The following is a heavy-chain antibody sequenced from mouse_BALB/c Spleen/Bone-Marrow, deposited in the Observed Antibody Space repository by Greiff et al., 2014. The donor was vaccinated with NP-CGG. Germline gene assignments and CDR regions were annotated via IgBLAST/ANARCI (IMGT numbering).Heavy chain of an antibody. CDR2: IDPYNGGP. Sequence: VQLQQSGPELVKPGASVKVSCKASDYAFTTYNMYCVKQSHGKSLEWIGYIDPYNGGPSYNKKFKGKATLTVDKSSSTAYMHLNSLTSEDSAVYYCAREGVGYYAMDYWGQGTSVTVSS. CDR3: AREGVGYYAMDY. J-gene: IGHJ4*01. V-gene: IGHV1S135*01. D-gene: IGHD1-1*01. CDR1: DYAFTTYN.